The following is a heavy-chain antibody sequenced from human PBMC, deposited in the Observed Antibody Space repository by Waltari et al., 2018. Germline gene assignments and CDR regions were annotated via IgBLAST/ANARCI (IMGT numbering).Heavy chain of an antibody. V-gene: IGHV1-18*04. CDR3: ARDTKGKELLFLFMTNSYYYHGMDV. CDR1: VYSFTNHG. J-gene: IGHJ6*02. CDR2: ISGYNGDT. Sequence: QVQLVQSGGELKKPGASVKVSCKASVYSFTNHGVTWVRQAPGRALEWVGWISGYNGDTDYARSFQGRVTMTIDTSTSTAYMELRSLRSDDTAVYYCARDTKGKELLFLFMTNSYYYHGMDVWGQGTAVIVSS. D-gene: IGHD3-10*01.